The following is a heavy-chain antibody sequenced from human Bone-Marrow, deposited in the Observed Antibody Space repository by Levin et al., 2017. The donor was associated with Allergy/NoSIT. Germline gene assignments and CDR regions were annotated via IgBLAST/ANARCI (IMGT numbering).Heavy chain of an antibody. J-gene: IGHJ4*02. Sequence: GSGPTLVKPTQTLTLTCTFSGFSLSTSGVGVGWIRQPPGKALEWLALIYWDDDKRYSPSLKSRLTITKDTSKNQVVLTMTNMDPVDTATYYCARYRIAAAGSHFDYWGQGTLVTVSS. CDR1: GFSLSTSGVG. CDR3: ARYRIAAAGSHFDY. D-gene: IGHD6-13*01. V-gene: IGHV2-5*02. CDR2: IYWDDDK.